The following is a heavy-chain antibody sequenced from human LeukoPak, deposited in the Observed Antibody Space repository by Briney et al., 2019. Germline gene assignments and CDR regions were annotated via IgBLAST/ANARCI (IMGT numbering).Heavy chain of an antibody. J-gene: IGHJ4*02. Sequence: GGSLRLSCAASGFTFSSYGMHWVRQAPGKGLEWVAFIRYDGSPKYYADSVKGRFAISRDNSKNTLYLQMNSLRAEDTAVYYCAKDRPTPYFDYWGQGTLVAVSS. CDR1: GFTFSSYG. V-gene: IGHV3-30*02. D-gene: IGHD4-17*01. CDR3: AKDRPTPYFDY. CDR2: IRYDGSPK.